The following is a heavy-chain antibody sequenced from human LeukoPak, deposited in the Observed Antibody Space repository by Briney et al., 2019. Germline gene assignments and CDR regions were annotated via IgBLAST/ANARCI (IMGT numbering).Heavy chain of an antibody. CDR2: ISSSSSTI. Sequence: GGSLRLSCAASGFTFSSYSMNWVRQAPGKGLEGVSYISSSSSTIYYADSVKGRFTISSDNAKNSLCLQMNRLRAEDTAVYYCARAGNIVGPVPYWGQGTLVTVSS. J-gene: IGHJ4*02. V-gene: IGHV3-48*01. CDR1: GFTFSSYS. D-gene: IGHD1-26*01. CDR3: ARAGNIVGPVPY.